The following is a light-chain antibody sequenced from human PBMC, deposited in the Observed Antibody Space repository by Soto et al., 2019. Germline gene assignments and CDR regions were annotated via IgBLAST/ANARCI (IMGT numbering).Light chain of an antibody. Sequence: EIVLTQSPATLSLSPGERATLSCRASQSVNSYLAWYQQKPGQAPRLLIYDASNRATGIPARFSGSGSGTDFTLTIRSLEPEDFAVYYCQQRSDWPPFTFGPGTKGDIK. CDR1: QSVNSY. CDR2: DAS. J-gene: IGKJ3*01. V-gene: IGKV3-11*01. CDR3: QQRSDWPPFT.